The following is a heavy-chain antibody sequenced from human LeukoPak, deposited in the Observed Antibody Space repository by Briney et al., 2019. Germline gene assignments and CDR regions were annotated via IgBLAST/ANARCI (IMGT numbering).Heavy chain of an antibody. Sequence: PGRSLRLSCAASGFTFSSYGMHWVRQAPGKGLEWVAVISYDGSNKYYADSVKGRFTISRDNSKNTLYLQMNSLRAEDTAVYYCAEDFTYYYVRSGFDPWGQGTLVTVSS. D-gene: IGHD3-10*02. CDR3: AEDFTYYYVRSGFDP. CDR2: ISYDGSNK. CDR1: GFTFSSYG. V-gene: IGHV3-30*18. J-gene: IGHJ5*02.